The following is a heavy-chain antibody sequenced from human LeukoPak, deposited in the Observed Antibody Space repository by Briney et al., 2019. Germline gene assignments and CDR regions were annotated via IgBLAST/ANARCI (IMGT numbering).Heavy chain of an antibody. V-gene: IGHV5-51*01. CDR2: IYPGDSDT. D-gene: IGHD3-22*01. CDR3: ARHAMAYYDSSGYAYYYGMDV. Sequence: GESLKISCKGSGYSFTSYWIGWVRQMPGKGLEWMGIIYPGDSDTRYSPSFQGQVTISADKSISTAYLQWSSLKASDTAMYYCARHAMAYYDSSGYAYYYGMDVWGQGTTVTVSS. J-gene: IGHJ6*02. CDR1: GYSFTSYW.